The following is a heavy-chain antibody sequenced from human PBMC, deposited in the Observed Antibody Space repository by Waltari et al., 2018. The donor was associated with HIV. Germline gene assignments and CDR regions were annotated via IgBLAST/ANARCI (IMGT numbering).Heavy chain of an antibody. CDR2: INAGNGNT. CDR3: ARGAVTTLFDY. CDR1: GYTFTSYA. J-gene: IGHJ4*02. Sequence: QVQLVQSGAEVKKPGASVKVSCKASGYTFTSYAMHWVRQAPGQRLEWMGWINAGNGNTKYSQKFQGRVTITRDTSANTAYMELSSLRSEDTAVYYCARGAVTTLFDYWGQGTLVTVSS. V-gene: IGHV1-3*01. D-gene: IGHD4-17*01.